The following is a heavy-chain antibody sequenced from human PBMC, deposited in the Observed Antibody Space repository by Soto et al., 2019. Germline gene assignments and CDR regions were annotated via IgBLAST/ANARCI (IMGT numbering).Heavy chain of an antibody. CDR3: ASIGVLDAWGTIDY. V-gene: IGHV3-48*01. CDR2: ISSSSSTI. CDR1: GFTFSSYS. D-gene: IGHD1-7*01. Sequence: PGGSLRLSCAASGFTFSSYSMNWVRQAPGKGLEWVSYISSSSSTIYYADSVKGRFTISRDNAKNSLYLQMNSLRAEDTAVYYCASIGVLDAWGTIDYWGQGTLVTVSS. J-gene: IGHJ4*02.